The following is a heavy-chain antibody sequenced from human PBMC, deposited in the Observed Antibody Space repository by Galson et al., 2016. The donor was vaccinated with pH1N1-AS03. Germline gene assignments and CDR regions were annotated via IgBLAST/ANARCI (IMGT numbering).Heavy chain of an antibody. D-gene: IGHD3-10*01. CDR1: GFSVSTNY. Sequence: SLRLSCAASGFSVSTNYMNWVRQAPGKGLEWVSLIYSGGSKFYADSVKGRFTISRDSSKNTLYLQMNTLRAEDTALYYCTTVAGTYYNGAYWGQGSLVTVSS. J-gene: IGHJ4*02. CDR2: IYSGGSK. CDR3: TTVAGTYYNGAY. V-gene: IGHV3-53*01.